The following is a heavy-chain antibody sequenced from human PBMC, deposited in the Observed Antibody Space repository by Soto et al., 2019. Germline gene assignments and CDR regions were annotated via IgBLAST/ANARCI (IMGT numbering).Heavy chain of an antibody. D-gene: IGHD4-4*01. CDR1: GFTFSSYS. CDR3: ATDGTVTTPGVLDY. V-gene: IGHV3-48*02. J-gene: IGHJ4*02. CDR2: ISSSSSTI. Sequence: EVQLVESGGGLVQPGGSLRLSSAASGFTFSSYSMNWFRQAPGKGLEWVSYISSSSSTIYYADSVKGRFTISRDNAKNSLYLQMNSLRDEDTAVYYCATDGTVTTPGVLDYWGQGTLVTVS.